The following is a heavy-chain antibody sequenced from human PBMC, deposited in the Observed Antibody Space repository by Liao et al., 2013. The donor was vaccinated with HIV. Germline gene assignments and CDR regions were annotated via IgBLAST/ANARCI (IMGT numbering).Heavy chain of an antibody. Sequence: QVQLQQWGAGLLKPSETLSLTCGVRGASLRGYYWNWIRQPPGQGPEWIGEINHEGSSNYSTSLRGRVTISIDMSNNQFSLRMTSVTAADTAIYYCARGRHFWSGDLPQYFQLWGQGTLVTVSS. V-gene: IGHV4-34*01. D-gene: IGHD3-3*02. CDR3: ARGRHFWSGDLPQYFQL. CDR2: INHEGSS. CDR1: GASLRGYY. J-gene: IGHJ1*01.